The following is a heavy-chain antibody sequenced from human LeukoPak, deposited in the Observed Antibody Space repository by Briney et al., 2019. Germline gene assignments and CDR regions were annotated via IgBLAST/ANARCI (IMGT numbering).Heavy chain of an antibody. V-gene: IGHV3-23*01. Sequence: GGSLRLSCAASGFIFSTYVMSWVRQAPGKGLEWVSGISGSGGSTYYADSVKGRFTISRDNTKNTLYLQMNSLRAEDTAVYYCAKDRHAPGRYCSSTSCFPFDSWGQGTLVTVSS. CDR3: AKDRHAPGRYCSSTSCFPFDS. CDR1: GFIFSTYV. D-gene: IGHD2-2*01. CDR2: ISGSGGST. J-gene: IGHJ5*01.